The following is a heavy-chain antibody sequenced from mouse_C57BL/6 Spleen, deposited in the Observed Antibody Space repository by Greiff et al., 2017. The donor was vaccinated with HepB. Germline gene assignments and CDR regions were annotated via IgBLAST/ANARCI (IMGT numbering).Heavy chain of an antibody. D-gene: IGHD2-2*01. CDR2: INPSTGGT. V-gene: IGHV1-42*01. Sequence: VQLKQSGPELVMPGASVKISCKASGYSFTGYYMNWVKQSPEKSLEWIGEINPSTGGTTYNQKFKAKATMTVDKSASTAYMQLKSLTSEDSEVYYCASHYGYDDEVYFDYWGQGTTLKVSS. CDR3: ASHYGYDDEVYFDY. J-gene: IGHJ2*01. CDR1: GYSFTGYY.